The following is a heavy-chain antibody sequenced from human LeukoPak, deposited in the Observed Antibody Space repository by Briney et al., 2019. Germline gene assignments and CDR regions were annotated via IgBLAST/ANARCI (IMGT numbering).Heavy chain of an antibody. CDR1: GGTFSSYA. CDR2: IIPIFGTA. Sequence: SSVKVTCKASGGTFSSYAISWVRQAPGQGLEWMGRIIPIFGTANYAQKFQGRVTITTDESTSTAYMELSSLRSEDTAVYYCASSNSSGWYYYFDYWGQGTLVTVSS. J-gene: IGHJ4*02. D-gene: IGHD6-19*01. V-gene: IGHV1-69*05. CDR3: ASSNSSGWYYYFDY.